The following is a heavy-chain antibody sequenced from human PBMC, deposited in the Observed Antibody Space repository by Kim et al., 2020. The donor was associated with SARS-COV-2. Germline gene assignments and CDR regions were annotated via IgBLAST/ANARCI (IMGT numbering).Heavy chain of an antibody. Sequence: LKTRVTISVDTSRNQFSLKLSSVTAADTAVYYCARGFLEWLSMRHDAFDIWGQGTMVTVSS. D-gene: IGHD3-3*01. J-gene: IGHJ3*02. V-gene: IGHV4-31*02. CDR3: ARGFLEWLSMRHDAFDI.